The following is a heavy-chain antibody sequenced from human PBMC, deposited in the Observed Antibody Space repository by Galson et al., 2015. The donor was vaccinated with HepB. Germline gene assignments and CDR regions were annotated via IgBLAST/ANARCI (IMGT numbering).Heavy chain of an antibody. J-gene: IGHJ5*02. V-gene: IGHV1-8*01. CDR3: ARGRGPPKRFLEWLLQNNWFDP. CDR2: MNPNSGNT. D-gene: IGHD3-3*01. Sequence: SVKVSCKASGYTFTSYDINWVRQATRQGLEWMGWMNPNSGNTGYAQKFQGRVTMTRNTSISTAYMELSSLRSEDTAVYYCARGRGPPKRFLEWLLQNNWFDPWGQGTLVTVSS. CDR1: GYTFTSYD.